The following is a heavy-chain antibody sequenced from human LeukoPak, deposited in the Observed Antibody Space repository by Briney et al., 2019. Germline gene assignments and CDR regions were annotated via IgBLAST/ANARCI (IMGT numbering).Heavy chain of an antibody. CDR1: GDTLSSYD. CDR2: ISGHNGNT. CDR3: ARLYCSSTSCSYYFDY. J-gene: IGHJ4*02. V-gene: IGHV1-18*01. D-gene: IGHD2-2*01. Sequence: GASVKVSCKASGDTLSSYDISWVRQAPGQGLEWMGWISGHNGNTKYAQKLQGRVTMTIDTSTSTGYMELRSLRSDDTALYYCARLYCSSTSCSYYFDYWGQGTLVTVSS.